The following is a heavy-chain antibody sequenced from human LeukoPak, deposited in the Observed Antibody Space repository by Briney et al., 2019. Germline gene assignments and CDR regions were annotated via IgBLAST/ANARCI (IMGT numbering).Heavy chain of an antibody. CDR3: ARDESSGSYYFDY. CDR2: ISVYNGNT. D-gene: IGHD1-26*01. V-gene: IGHV1-18*01. J-gene: IGHJ4*02. Sequence: ASVKVSCKASGYTFSSYGISWVRQAPGQGLEWTAWISVYNGNTKYAQKVQGRVTMTTDTSTSTAYMELRSLRSDDTAVYYCARDESSGSYYFDYWGQGTLVTVSS. CDR1: GYTFSSYG.